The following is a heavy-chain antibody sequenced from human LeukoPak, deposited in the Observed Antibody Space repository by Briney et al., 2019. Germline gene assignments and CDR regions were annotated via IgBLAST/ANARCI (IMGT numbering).Heavy chain of an antibody. CDR1: GGSISSSNW. D-gene: IGHD4-17*01. CDR3: ARSIADYGDLQFYYFAMDV. J-gene: IGHJ6*02. Sequence: SGTLSLTCGVSGGSISSSNWWSWVRQPPGKGLEWIGEIYHSGSTNYNPSLKSRVTISVDKSKNRFSLKLSSVTAADTAVYYCARSIADYGDLQFYYFAMDVWGPGTTVTVSS. V-gene: IGHV4-4*02. CDR2: IYHSGST.